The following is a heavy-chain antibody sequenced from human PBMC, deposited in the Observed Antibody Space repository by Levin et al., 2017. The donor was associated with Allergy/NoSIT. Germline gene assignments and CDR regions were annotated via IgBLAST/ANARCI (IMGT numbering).Heavy chain of an antibody. CDR2: ISSSGSTI. J-gene: IGHJ6*02. D-gene: IGHD6-19*01. Sequence: GGSLRLSCAASGFTFSDYYMSWIRQAPGKGLEWVSYISSSGSTIYYADSVKGRFTISRDNAKNSLYLQMNSLRAEDTAVYYCARDHLGGSGWCDVGNYYGMDVWGQGTTVTVSS. CDR1: GFTFSDYY. V-gene: IGHV3-11*01. CDR3: ARDHLGGSGWCDVGNYYGMDV.